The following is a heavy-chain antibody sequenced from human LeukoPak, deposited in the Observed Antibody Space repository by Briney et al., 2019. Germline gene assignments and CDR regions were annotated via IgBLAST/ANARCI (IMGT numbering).Heavy chain of an antibody. CDR3: ARDRSRFYY. CDR2: IKEDGNEK. CDR1: GLTFSNYW. V-gene: IGHV3-7*01. D-gene: IGHD2-2*01. Sequence: GGSLRLSCAASGLTFSNYWMSWVRQAPGKGLEWVANIKEDGNEKYYVDSVKGRFTISRDNAKKSLYLQMNSLRAEDTAVYYRARDRSRFYYWGQGTPVTVSS. J-gene: IGHJ4*02.